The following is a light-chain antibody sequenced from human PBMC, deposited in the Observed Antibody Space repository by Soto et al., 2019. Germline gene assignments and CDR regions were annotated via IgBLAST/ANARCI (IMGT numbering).Light chain of an antibody. Sequence: QSVLTQPASVSGSPGQSITISCTGTSSDVGGYNYVSWYQQRPGKAPKLMIYEVSNRPSGVSNRFSGSKSGNTASLTISGLQAEDEADYYCSSYAGSNNLVFGGGTKVTVL. J-gene: IGLJ2*01. V-gene: IGLV2-14*01. CDR1: SSDVGGYNY. CDR2: EVS. CDR3: SSYAGSNNLV.